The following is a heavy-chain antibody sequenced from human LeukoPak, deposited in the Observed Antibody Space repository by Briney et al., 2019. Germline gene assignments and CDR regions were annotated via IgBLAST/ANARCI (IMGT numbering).Heavy chain of an antibody. CDR1: GFTFSSYS. V-gene: IGHV3-21*01. J-gene: IGHJ4*02. D-gene: IGHD1-26*01. Sequence: PGGSLRLSCAASGFTFSSYSMNWVRQAPGKGLECVSSISSSSSYIYYADSVKGRFTISRDNAKNSLYLQMNSLRAEDTAVYYCARSKVGATDYWGQGTLVTVSS. CDR2: ISSSSSYI. CDR3: ARSKVGATDY.